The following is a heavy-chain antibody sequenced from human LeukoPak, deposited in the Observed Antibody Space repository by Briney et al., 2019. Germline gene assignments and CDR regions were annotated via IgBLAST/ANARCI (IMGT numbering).Heavy chain of an antibody. Sequence: ASVKVSCKASGYTFTDYYIHWVRQAPGQGLEWMGWINPNSGGTNYAQKFQDWVTMTTDTSISTAYLELSRLRSDDTAVYYCARDHRDYYGSGSALDYWGQGTLVTVSS. CDR3: ARDHRDYYGSGSALDY. CDR2: INPNSGGT. CDR1: GYTFTDYY. D-gene: IGHD3-10*01. V-gene: IGHV1-2*04. J-gene: IGHJ4*02.